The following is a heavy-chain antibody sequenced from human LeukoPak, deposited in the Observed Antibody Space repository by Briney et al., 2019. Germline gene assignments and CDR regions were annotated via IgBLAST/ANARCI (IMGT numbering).Heavy chain of an antibody. Sequence: GGSQSLLCGVCGLLQQRCDTQGARQAPGKGLEWVAVISYDGSNKYYADSVKGRFTITRDNSKNTLYLQMNNMRAEDTAVYYWAYHRASSDFDYWGQGTLVTVSS. CDR3: AYHRASSDFDY. CDR1: GLLQQRC. J-gene: IGHJ4*02. V-gene: IGHV3-30*03. CDR2: ISYDGSNK. D-gene: IGHD6-13*01.